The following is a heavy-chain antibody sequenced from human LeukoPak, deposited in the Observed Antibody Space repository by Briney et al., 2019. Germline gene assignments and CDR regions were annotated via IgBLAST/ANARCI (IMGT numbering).Heavy chain of an antibody. CDR3: ARAHGGLDY. V-gene: IGHV6-1*01. CDR2: TYYRSKWYN. Sequence: LGWLGRTYYRSKWYNDYALSVKSRITINPDTSKNQFSLQLNSVAPEDTAVYYCARAHGGLDYWGQGTVVTVSS. J-gene: IGHJ4*02.